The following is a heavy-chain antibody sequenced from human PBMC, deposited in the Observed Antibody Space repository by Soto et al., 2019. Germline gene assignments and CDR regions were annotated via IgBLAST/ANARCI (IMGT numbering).Heavy chain of an antibody. CDR1: GYTFTSYG. Sequence: QVQLVQSGAEVKKPGASVKVSCKASGYTFTSYGISWVRQAPGQGLEWMGWISAYNRNTNYAQKLQGRVTMTTDTSTSTAYMELRSLRSDDTAVYYCARDPPFKLGYCSSTSCYLGWFDPWGQGTLVTVSS. CDR3: ARDPPFKLGYCSSTSCYLGWFDP. CDR2: ISAYNRNT. D-gene: IGHD2-2*01. J-gene: IGHJ5*02. V-gene: IGHV1-18*01.